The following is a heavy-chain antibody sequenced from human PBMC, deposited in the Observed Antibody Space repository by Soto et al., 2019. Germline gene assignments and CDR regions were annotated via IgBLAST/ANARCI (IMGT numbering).Heavy chain of an antibody. V-gene: IGHV3-33*01. Sequence: GGSLRLSCAASGFTFSSYGMHWVRQAPGKGLEWVAVIWYDGSNKYYADSVKGRFTISRDNSKNTLYLQMNSLRAEDTAVYYCARELGYTGAFDIWGQGTMVTVSS. D-gene: IGHD3-16*02. CDR2: IWYDGSNK. J-gene: IGHJ3*02. CDR1: GFTFSSYG. CDR3: ARELGYTGAFDI.